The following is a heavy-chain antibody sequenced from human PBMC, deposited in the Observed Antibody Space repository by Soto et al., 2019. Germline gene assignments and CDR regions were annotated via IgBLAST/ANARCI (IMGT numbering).Heavy chain of an antibody. CDR1: GYTFTSYG. V-gene: IGHV1-18*01. J-gene: IGHJ6*02. Sequence: GASVKVSCKASGYTFTSYGISWVRQAPGQGLEWMGWISAYNGNTNYAQKLQGRVTMTTDTSTSTAYMELRSLRSDDTAVYYRARGGAYYDSSGYYYYGMDVWGQGTTVTVSS. CDR2: ISAYNGNT. D-gene: IGHD3-22*01. CDR3: ARGGAYYDSSGYYYYGMDV.